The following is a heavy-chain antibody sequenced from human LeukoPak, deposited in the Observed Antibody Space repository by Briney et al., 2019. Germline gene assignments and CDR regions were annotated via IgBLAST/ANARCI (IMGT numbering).Heavy chain of an antibody. Sequence: ASVKVSCKTSGYSFTSYYIHWVRQAPGQGLEWVGWINPSSGGTEYAQKFQGRVTMTGDTSISTAYMELSRLRSDDTAVYYCAVIAAAAPLYNWFDPWGQGTLVTVSS. CDR3: AVIAAAAPLYNWFDP. CDR1: GYSFTSYY. CDR2: INPSSGGT. V-gene: IGHV1-2*02. D-gene: IGHD6-13*01. J-gene: IGHJ5*02.